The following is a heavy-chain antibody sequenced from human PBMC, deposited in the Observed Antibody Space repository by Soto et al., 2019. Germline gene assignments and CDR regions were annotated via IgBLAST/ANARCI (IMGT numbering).Heavy chain of an antibody. V-gene: IGHV4-31*03. CDR3: AREYIVVVPAAMVVGWLDP. Sequence: TLSLTCTVSGGSISSFFYYWSWIRQHPGKGLEWIGYIYYSGSTYYNPSLKSRVTISVDTSKNQFSLKLSSVTAADTAVYYCAREYIVVVPAAMVVGWLDPWGQGTLVTGSS. J-gene: IGHJ5*02. CDR1: GGSISSFFYY. CDR2: IYYSGST. D-gene: IGHD2-2*01.